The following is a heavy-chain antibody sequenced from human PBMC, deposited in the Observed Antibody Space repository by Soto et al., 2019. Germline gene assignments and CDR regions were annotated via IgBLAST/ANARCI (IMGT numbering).Heavy chain of an antibody. V-gene: IGHV1-69*13. CDR1: GGTFSSYA. D-gene: IGHD3-3*01. CDR2: IIPIFGTA. J-gene: IGHJ6*02. CDR3: ATAPHYDFWSGPLTYYYYGMDV. Sequence: GASVKVSCKASGGTFSSYAISWVRQAPGQGLEWMGGIIPIFGTANYAQKFQGRVTITADESTSTAYMELSSLRSEDTAVYYCATAPHYDFWSGPLTYYYYGMDVWGQGTTVTVSS.